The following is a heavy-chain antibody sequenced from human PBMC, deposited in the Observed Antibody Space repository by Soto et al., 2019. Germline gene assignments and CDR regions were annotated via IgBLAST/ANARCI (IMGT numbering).Heavy chain of an antibody. Sequence: QVQLVQSGTEVKKPGASVKVSCKASGYTFINYGISWVRQAPGQGLEWMGWLNPYNGNTNYAQKLQGRVTMTTDTSTNTAHMELRSLRSDDTAVYYCARGMAPDYVDYWGQGTLGTVSS. CDR1: GYTFINYG. V-gene: IGHV1-18*01. CDR3: ARGMAPDYVDY. J-gene: IGHJ4*02. CDR2: LNPYNGNT.